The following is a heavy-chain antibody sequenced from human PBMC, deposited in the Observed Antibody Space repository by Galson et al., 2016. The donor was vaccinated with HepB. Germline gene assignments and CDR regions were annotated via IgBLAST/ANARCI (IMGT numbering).Heavy chain of an antibody. CDR2: ISGSGSYL. CDR3: SRDLRNVERPDLTYYYGMDV. V-gene: IGHV3-21*01. Sequence: SLRLSCAASGFTFSTYNMNWVRQTPGKGLEWVSSISGSGSYLYYADSVKGRFTISRDNANNSLYLHLSSLRAEDTAVYYWSRDLRNVERPDLTYYYGMDVWGQGTTVTVSS. CDR1: GFTFSTYN. J-gene: IGHJ6*02. D-gene: IGHD1-1*01.